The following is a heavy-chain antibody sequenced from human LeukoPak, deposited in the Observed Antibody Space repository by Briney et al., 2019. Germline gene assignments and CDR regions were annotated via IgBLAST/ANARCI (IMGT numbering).Heavy chain of an antibody. J-gene: IGHJ4*02. Sequence: PSETLSLTCTVSGGSISSYYWSWIRQPPGKGLEWIGYIYYSGSTNYNPSLKSRVTISVDTSKNQFSLKLSSVTAADTAVYYCARHSPRGGSGSRSQLRSVPFDYWGQGTLVTVSS. CDR2: IYYSGST. V-gene: IGHV4-59*08. CDR1: GGSISSYY. CDR3: ARHSPRGGSGSRSQLRSVPFDY. D-gene: IGHD3-10*01.